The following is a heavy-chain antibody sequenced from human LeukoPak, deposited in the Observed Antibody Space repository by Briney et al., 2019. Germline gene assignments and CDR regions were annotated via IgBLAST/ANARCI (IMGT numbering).Heavy chain of an antibody. CDR1: GGTFSSYA. Sequence: SVKVSCKASGGTFSSYAISWVRQAPGQGLEWMGGIIPIFGTASYAQKFQGRVTITADESTSTAYMELSSLRSEDTAVYYCARSLRYRAPIDYWGQGTLVTVSS. J-gene: IGHJ4*02. CDR3: ARSLRYRAPIDY. CDR2: IIPIFGTA. V-gene: IGHV1-69*01. D-gene: IGHD1-26*01.